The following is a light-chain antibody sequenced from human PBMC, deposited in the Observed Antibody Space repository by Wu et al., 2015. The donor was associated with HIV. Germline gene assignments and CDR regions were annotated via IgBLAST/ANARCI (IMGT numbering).Light chain of an antibody. CDR3: QQRRYWPLYT. V-gene: IGKV3-11*01. J-gene: IGKJ2*01. CDR1: QSISSW. CDR2: DAS. Sequence: EIVLTQSPATLSLSPGERATLSCRASQSISSWLAWYQQKPGQAPRLLIYDASNRATGIPARFSGSGSGTDFTLTISSLEPEDFAVYYCQQRRYWPLYTFGQGTKLEIK.